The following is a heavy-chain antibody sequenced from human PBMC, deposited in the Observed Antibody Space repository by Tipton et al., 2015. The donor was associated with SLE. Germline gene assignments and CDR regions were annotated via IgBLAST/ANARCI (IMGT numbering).Heavy chain of an antibody. CDR3: ARDDDYGGNLGFDY. D-gene: IGHD4-23*01. CDR2: IYHSGST. V-gene: IGHV4-30-2*01. J-gene: IGHJ4*02. CDR1: GGSISSGGYS. Sequence: LRLSCAVSGGSISSGGYSWSWIRQPPGKGLEWIGYIYHSGSTYYNPSLKSRVTISVDTSKNQFSLKLSSVTAADTAVYYCARDDDYGGNLGFDYWGQETLVTVSS.